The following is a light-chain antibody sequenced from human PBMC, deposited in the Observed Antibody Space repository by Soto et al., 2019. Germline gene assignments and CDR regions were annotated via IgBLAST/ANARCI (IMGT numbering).Light chain of an antibody. CDR3: CSYTGSGTLWV. CDR1: SSDVGSLQF. J-gene: IGLJ3*02. Sequence: QSALAQPASVSGSPGQSITISCSGASSDVGSLQFVAWYQQHPGKAPKVVIYEDSKRPSGISFRFSGSTSGNTASLTISGLHPDDESHYYCCSYTGSGTLWVFGGGTKVTVL. V-gene: IGLV2-23*01. CDR2: EDS.